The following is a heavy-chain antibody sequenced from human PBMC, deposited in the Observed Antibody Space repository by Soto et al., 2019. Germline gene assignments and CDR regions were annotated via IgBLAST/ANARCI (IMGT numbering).Heavy chain of an antibody. CDR1: GYTFTNYY. CDR2: INPSDGST. V-gene: IGHV1-46*01. Sequence: ASVKVSCKASGYTFTNYYIHWVRQAPGQGLEWLGFINPSDGSTDYAQTLHGRVTMTTDTSTTTAYMELRSLRSEDTAVYFCARDTMVGATLISDYWGQGTLVTVSS. D-gene: IGHD1-26*01. CDR3: ARDTMVGATLISDY. J-gene: IGHJ4*02.